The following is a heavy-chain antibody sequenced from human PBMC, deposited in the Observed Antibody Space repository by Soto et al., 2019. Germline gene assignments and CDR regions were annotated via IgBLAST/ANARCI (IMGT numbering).Heavy chain of an antibody. D-gene: IGHD3-22*01. CDR2: ISAYNGNT. Sequence: ASVKVSCKASGYTFTSYGISWVRQAPGQGLEWMGWISAYNGNTNYAQKLQGRVTMTTDTSTSTAYMELSSLRSEDTAVYYCARGCFYDSRRYYSDFDYWGQGILVTVSS. CDR3: ARGCFYDSRRYYSDFDY. J-gene: IGHJ4*02. V-gene: IGHV1-18*01. CDR1: GYTFTSYG.